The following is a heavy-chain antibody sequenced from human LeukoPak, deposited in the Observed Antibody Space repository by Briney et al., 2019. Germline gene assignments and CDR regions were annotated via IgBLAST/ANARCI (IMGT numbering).Heavy chain of an antibody. D-gene: IGHD3-16*02. J-gene: IGHJ4*02. V-gene: IGHV3-23*01. CDR3: AKLMGSLDAWGSFRFSFDS. CDR2: ISGSGGSL. CDR1: GFTFSSYA. Sequence: GGSLRLSCAASGFTFSSYAMSWVRLAPGKGLDWVSTISGSGGSLYYADSVRGRFTISRDNSKNTLYLQMNSLRAEDAAVYYCAKLMGSLDAWGSFRFSFDSWGQGTLVTVSS.